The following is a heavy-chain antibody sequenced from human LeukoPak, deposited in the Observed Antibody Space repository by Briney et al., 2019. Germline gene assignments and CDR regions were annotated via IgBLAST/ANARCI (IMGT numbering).Heavy chain of an antibody. CDR3: AKKEAMIRGVPYYYDF. J-gene: IGHJ4*02. V-gene: IGHV3-23*01. CDR2: ISGSGDDT. D-gene: IGHD3-10*01. Sequence: PGGSLRLSCSASGFTFSSYVMTWVRQAPGQGLEWVSAISGSGDDTYYADSVKGRFTISRDNSKKTLYLQMNSLRAEDTAVYYCAKKEAMIRGVPYYYDFWGQGTLVTVSS. CDR1: GFTFSSYV.